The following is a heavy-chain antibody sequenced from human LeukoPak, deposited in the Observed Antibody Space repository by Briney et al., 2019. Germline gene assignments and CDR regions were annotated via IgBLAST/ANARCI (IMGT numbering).Heavy chain of an antibody. CDR2: IYHTGST. J-gene: IGHJ5*02. D-gene: IGHD2-15*01. CDR1: GGSVSDYY. Sequence: SETLSLTCTISGGSVSDYYWSWIRQSPGKGLEWIGYIYHTGSTNYNPSLKSRVTISVDTSKNQFSLKLSSVTAADTAVYYCARGGRGYCSGGSCYLEENWFDPWGQGTLVTVSS. V-gene: IGHV4-59*02. CDR3: ARGGRGYCSGGSCYLEENWFDP.